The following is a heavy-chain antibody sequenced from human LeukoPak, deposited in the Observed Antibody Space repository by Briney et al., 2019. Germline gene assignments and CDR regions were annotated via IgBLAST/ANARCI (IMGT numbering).Heavy chain of an antibody. CDR2: IIPIFGIA. V-gene: IGHV1-69*04. CDR1: GGTFSSYA. J-gene: IGHJ3*02. D-gene: IGHD6-19*01. CDR3: ARDSSSSGDAFDI. Sequence: SVKVSCKASGGTFSSYAISWVRQAPGQGLEWMERIIPIFGIANYSQKFQGRVTITADKSTSTAYMELSSLRSEDTAVYYCARDSSSSGDAFDIWGQGTMVTVSS.